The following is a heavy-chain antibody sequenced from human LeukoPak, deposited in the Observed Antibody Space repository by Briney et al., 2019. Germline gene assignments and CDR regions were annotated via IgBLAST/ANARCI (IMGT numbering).Heavy chain of an antibody. D-gene: IGHD6-25*01. CDR2: IYYSGST. CDR3: ARDKAGFDP. J-gene: IGHJ5*02. V-gene: IGHV4-59*01. Sequence: SETLSLTCTVSGGSISSYYWSWIRQPPGKGLEWIGYIYYSGSTNYNPSLKSRVTISVDTSKNQFSLKLSSVTAADTAVYYCARDKAGFDPWGQGTLVTVSS. CDR1: GGSISSYY.